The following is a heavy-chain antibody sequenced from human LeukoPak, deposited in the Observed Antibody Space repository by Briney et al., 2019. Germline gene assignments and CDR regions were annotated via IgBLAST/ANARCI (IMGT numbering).Heavy chain of an antibody. CDR2: ISWNSGSI. J-gene: IGHJ6*02. D-gene: IGHD6-19*01. CDR1: GFTFDDYA. CDR3: AKDISGYSSGWYGYYYYGMDV. Sequence: TGGSLRLSCAASGFTFDDYAMHWVRQAPGKGLEWVSGISWNSGSIGYADSVKGRFTISRDNAKNSLYLQMNSLRAEDTALYYCAKDISGYSSGWYGYYYYGMDVWGQGTTVTVSS. V-gene: IGHV3-9*01.